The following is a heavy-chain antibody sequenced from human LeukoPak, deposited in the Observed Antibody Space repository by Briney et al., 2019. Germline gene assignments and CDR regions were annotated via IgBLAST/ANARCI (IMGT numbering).Heavy chain of an antibody. CDR1: GFTFRSYW. CDR2: ISSSSSYI. V-gene: IGHV3-21*01. Sequence: GGSLRLSCAASGFTFRSYWMHWVRQAPGKGLEWVSSISSSSSYIYYADSVKGRFTISRDNAKNSLYLQMNSLRAEDTAVYYCAELGITMIGGVWGKGTTVTISS. D-gene: IGHD3-10*02. CDR3: AELGITMIGGV. J-gene: IGHJ6*04.